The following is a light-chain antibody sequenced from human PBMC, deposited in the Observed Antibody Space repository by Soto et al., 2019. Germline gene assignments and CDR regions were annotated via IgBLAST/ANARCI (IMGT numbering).Light chain of an antibody. CDR3: ASLTTTSFV. Sequence: QSALTQPAFVSGSPGQSITISCTGTSSDVGAYNLVSWYQHHPGKAPKLLISEVSNRPSGVSDRFSGSKSGNTASLAISGLQAEDEADYYCASLTTTSFVFGTGTKVTVL. V-gene: IGLV2-14*01. CDR1: SSDVGAYNL. J-gene: IGLJ1*01. CDR2: EVS.